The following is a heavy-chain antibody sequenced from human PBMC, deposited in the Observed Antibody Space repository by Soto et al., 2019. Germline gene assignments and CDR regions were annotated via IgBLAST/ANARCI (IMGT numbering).Heavy chain of an antibody. J-gene: IGHJ6*02. CDR3: ARDGGLYASCYSCSGGTYYGMDV. D-gene: IGHD2-2*02. CDR2: IWYDGSNK. CDR1: GFTFSIYG. Sequence: TGGSLRLSCAASGFTFSIYGMHWVRQAPGKGLEWVAVIWYDGSNKYYADSVKGRFTISRDNSKNTLYLQMNSLRAEDTAVYYCARDGGLYASCYSCSGGTYYGMDVWGQGTTVTVSS. V-gene: IGHV3-33*01.